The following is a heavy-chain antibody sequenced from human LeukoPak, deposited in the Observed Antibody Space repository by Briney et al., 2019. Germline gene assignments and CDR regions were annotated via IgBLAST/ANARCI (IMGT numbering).Heavy chain of an antibody. V-gene: IGHV1-18*01. J-gene: IGHJ4*02. D-gene: IGHD3-22*01. CDR3: ARGIREYYYDSSGYFGPSDY. Sequence: ASVTVSCKASGYTFTSYGISWVRQAPGQGLEWMGWISAYNGNTNYAQKLQGRVTMTTDTSTSTAYMELRSLRSDDTAVYYCARGIREYYYDSSGYFGPSDYWGQGTLVTVSS. CDR1: GYTFTSYG. CDR2: ISAYNGNT.